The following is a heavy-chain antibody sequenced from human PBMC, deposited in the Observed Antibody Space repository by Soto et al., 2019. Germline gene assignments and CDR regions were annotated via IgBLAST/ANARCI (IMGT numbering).Heavy chain of an antibody. J-gene: IGHJ4*02. V-gene: IGHV4-59*01. D-gene: IGHD6-19*01. CDR1: GGSISDYY. Sequence: VQLQESGPGLVKPSETLSLTCTVSGGSISDYYWSWIRQPPGKGLEWIGYIYHTTNYNPSLKSRVTISVNTSKNQFSLKVTSVTAADTAVYYCARTSPVAGGFDYWGQGTLVTVSS. CDR2: IYHTT. CDR3: ARTSPVAGGFDY.